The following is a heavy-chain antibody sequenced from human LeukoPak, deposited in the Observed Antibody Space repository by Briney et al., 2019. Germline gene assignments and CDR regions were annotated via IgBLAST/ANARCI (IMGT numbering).Heavy chain of an antibody. CDR1: GYTFTGYY. CDR3: ARWTERLTPDQQIAARSYDAFDI. CDR2: INPNSGGT. D-gene: IGHD6-6*01. Sequence: GASVKVSCKASGYTFTGYYMHWVRQAPGQGLEWMGWINPNSGGTNYAQKFQGRVTMTRDTSISTAYMELSRLRSDDTAVYYCARWTERLTPDQQIAARSYDAFDIWGQGTMVTVSS. V-gene: IGHV1-2*02. J-gene: IGHJ3*02.